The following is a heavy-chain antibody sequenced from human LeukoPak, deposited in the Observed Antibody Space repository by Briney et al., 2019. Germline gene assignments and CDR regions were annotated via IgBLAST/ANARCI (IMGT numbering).Heavy chain of an antibody. V-gene: IGHV3-23*01. CDR2: ISGSGDST. J-gene: IGHJ5*02. D-gene: IGHD2-2*01. CDR3: AKDWGYCSSTSCYDNWFDP. Sequence: SGGSLRLSCAASGFTFSSYAMSWVRQAPGKGLEWVSAISGSGDSTDYAYSAKGRFTISRDNSKNTLYLQMNSLRAEDTAVYYCAKDWGYCSSTSCYDNWFDPWGQGTLVTVSS. CDR1: GFTFSSYA.